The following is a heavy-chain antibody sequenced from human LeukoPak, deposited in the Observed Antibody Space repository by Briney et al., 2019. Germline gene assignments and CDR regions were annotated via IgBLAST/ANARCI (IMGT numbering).Heavy chain of an antibody. D-gene: IGHD2-21*02. CDR1: GFSVRSNY. J-gene: IGHJ4*02. V-gene: IGHV3-53*01. Sequence: PGGSLRLSCAASGFSVRSNYMTWVRQAPGKGLEWVSVIYSGGSTYYADSVKGRFTISRDNSKNTLYLQMNSLRAEDTAVYYCASRLRDYWGQGTLVTVSS. CDR2: IYSGGST. CDR3: ASRLRDY.